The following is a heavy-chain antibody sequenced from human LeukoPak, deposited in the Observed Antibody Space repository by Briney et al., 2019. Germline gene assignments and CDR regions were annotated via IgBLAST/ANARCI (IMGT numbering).Heavy chain of an antibody. CDR2: IWYDGSNK. Sequence: GGSLRLSCAASGFTFSSYVMHWVRQAPGKGLEWVAVIWYDGSNKYYADSVKGRFTISRDNSKNTLYLQMNSLRAEDTAVYYCARVLGDYGYFDYWGQGTLVTVSS. V-gene: IGHV3-33*01. CDR1: GFTFSSYV. CDR3: ARVLGDYGYFDY. D-gene: IGHD4-17*01. J-gene: IGHJ4*02.